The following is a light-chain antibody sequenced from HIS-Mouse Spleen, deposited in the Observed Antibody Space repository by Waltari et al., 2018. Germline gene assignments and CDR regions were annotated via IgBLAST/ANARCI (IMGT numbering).Light chain of an antibody. Sequence: QSALTQPASVSGSPGQSITISCTGTSSDVGSYNLVSWYQQHPGKAPKTMIYEGSTRPSGVSNRFSGSKSGNTASLTISGLQAEDEADYYCCSYAGSSTVVFGGGTKLTVL. J-gene: IGLJ2*01. CDR1: SSDVGSYNL. V-gene: IGLV2-23*01. CDR3: CSYAGSSTVV. CDR2: EGS.